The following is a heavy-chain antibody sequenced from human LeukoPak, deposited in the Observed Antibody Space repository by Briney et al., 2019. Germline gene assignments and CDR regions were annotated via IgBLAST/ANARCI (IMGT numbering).Heavy chain of an antibody. CDR2: IYYTGTT. Sequence: SETLSLTCIVSGGSLNSPNYYWGWIRQPPGKGLEWIGTIYYTGTTYYNPSLKSRVTISVDTSKNQFSLKLSSVTAADTAVYYCARGTMTTVTYYFDYWGQGTLVTVSS. V-gene: IGHV4-39*07. CDR3: ARGTMTTVTYYFDY. D-gene: IGHD4-17*01. J-gene: IGHJ4*02. CDR1: GGSLNSPNYY.